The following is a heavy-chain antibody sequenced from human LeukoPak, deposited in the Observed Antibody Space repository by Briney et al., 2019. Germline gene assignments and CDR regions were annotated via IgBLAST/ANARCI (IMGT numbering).Heavy chain of an antibody. CDR2: INPSGGSA. J-gene: IGHJ4*02. D-gene: IGHD3-10*01. V-gene: IGHV1-46*01. CDR3: AKGGRGFDWYYFDY. Sequence: ASVKVSCKASGYTFTSYYMHWVRQAPGQGLEWMGIINPSGGSASYAQKFQGRVTMTRDMSTSTVYMELSSLRAEDTAVYYCAKGGRGFDWYYFDYWGQGTLVTVSS. CDR1: GYTFTSYY.